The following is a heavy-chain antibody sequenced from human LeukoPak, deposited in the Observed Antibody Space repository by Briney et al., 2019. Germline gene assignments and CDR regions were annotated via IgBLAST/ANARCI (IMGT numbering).Heavy chain of an antibody. V-gene: IGHV3-23*01. CDR1: GFTFSSYA. CDR3: AKLKKDYYDSSGYYFDY. J-gene: IGHJ4*02. D-gene: IGHD3-22*01. CDR2: ISGSGGST. Sequence: GGSLRLSCAASGFTFSSYAMSWVRQAPGKGLEWVSAISGSGGSTYYADSVKGRFTISRDNSKNTLYLQMNSLRAEDTAVYYCAKLKKDYYDSSGYYFDYWGQGTLVTVSS.